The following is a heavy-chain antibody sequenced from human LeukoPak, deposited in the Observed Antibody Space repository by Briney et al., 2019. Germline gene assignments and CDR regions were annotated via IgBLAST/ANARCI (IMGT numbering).Heavy chain of an antibody. D-gene: IGHD1-1*01. CDR1: GITNAW. V-gene: IGHV3-7*01. J-gene: IGHJ6*02. Sequence: GGSLRLSCATSGITNAWMSWVRQVPGQGLEWVAHINHEGGGIQYVDSVKGRFTISRDNAKGSVYLQMNSLRAEDTAIYHCATYINWVAGDVWGQGTTIIVSS. CDR2: INHEGGGI. CDR3: ATYINWVAGDV.